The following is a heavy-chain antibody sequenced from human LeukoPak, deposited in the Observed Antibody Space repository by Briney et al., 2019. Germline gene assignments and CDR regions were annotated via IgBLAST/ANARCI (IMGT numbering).Heavy chain of an antibody. J-gene: IGHJ4*02. CDR3: ARDIGDLDYSNYPYFDY. V-gene: IGHV4-38-2*02. CDR1: GYSISSGYY. CDR2: IYHSGST. Sequence: SETLSLTCTVSGYSISSGYYWGWIRQPPGEGLEWIGSIYHSGSTYYNPSLKSRVTISVDTSKNQFSLKLSSVTAADTAVYYCARDIGDLDYSNYPYFDYWGQGTLVTVSS. D-gene: IGHD4-11*01.